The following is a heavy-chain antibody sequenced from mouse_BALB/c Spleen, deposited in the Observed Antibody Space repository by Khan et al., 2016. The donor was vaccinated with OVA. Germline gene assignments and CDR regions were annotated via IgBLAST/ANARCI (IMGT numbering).Heavy chain of an antibody. V-gene: IGHV14-1*02. CDR1: GFNIEDYY. D-gene: IGHD2-1*01. CDR3: ARMGYGNYWFAY. CDR2: IDPENGDT. Sequence: EGKIQEDGAELVRPGALVKLSCKASGFNIEDYYMNWVKQRPEQGLEWIGWIDPENGDTIYDPKFQGKASITADTSSNTAYLQLSSLTSEDTAVYYCARMGYGNYWFAYWGQGTLVTVSA. J-gene: IGHJ3*01.